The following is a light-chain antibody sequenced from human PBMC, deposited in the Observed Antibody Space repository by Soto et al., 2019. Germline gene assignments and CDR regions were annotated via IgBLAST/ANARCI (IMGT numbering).Light chain of an antibody. V-gene: IGKV3-20*01. CDR2: GAS. Sequence: EIVLTQSPGTLSLSPGERATLSCRASQSVFNNHIGWYQQKPGQAPRRLIFGASFRATGIPDRFSGSGSGTDFTLTISRLEPEDFAVYYCQQYGSSPPITFGPGTKVDIK. CDR1: QSVFNNH. J-gene: IGKJ3*01. CDR3: QQYGSSPPIT.